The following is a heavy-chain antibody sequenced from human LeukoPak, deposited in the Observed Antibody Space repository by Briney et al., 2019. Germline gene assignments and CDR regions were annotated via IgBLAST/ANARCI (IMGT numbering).Heavy chain of an antibody. D-gene: IGHD5-18*01. CDR3: ASTGARILLWSPFDY. V-gene: IGHV3-7*01. CDR2: IKQDGSEK. Sequence: GGSLRLSCAASGFTLCSYLMSWVRPAPGEGLEWVGNIKQDGSEKYYVDSVKGRFTISRDNAKNSLYLQMNSLRAEDTAVYYCASTGARILLWSPFDYWGQGTLVTVSS. CDR1: GFTLCSYL. J-gene: IGHJ4*02.